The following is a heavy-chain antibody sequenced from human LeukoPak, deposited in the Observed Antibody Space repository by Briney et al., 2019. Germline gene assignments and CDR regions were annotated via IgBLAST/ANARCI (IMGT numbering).Heavy chain of an antibody. J-gene: IGHJ4*02. V-gene: IGHV3-21*01. CDR2: ISSGSSYI. Sequence: NSGGSLRLSCAASGFTFSSYSMNWVRQAPGKGLEWVSSISSGSSYIYYADSVKGRFTISRDNAKNSLYLQMNSLRAEDTAVYYCARNSMVVAATPARYYFDYWGQGTLVTVSS. CDR3: ARNSMVVAATPARYYFDY. D-gene: IGHD2-15*01. CDR1: GFTFSSYS.